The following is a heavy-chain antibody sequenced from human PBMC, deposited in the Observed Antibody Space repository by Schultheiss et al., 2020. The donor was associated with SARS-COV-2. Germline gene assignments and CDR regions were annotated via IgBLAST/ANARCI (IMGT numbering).Heavy chain of an antibody. D-gene: IGHD2-2*01. CDR2: IRSKAYGGTT. CDR3: TRAGPAIVVVPAAVDC. J-gene: IGHJ4*02. CDR1: GFTFGDYA. Sequence: GGSLRLSCTASGFTFGDYAMSWVRQAPGKGLEWVGFIRSKAYGGTTEYAASVKGRFTISRDDSKSIAYLQMNSLKTEDTAVYYCTRAGPAIVVVPAAVDCWGQGTLVTVSS. V-gene: IGHV3-49*04.